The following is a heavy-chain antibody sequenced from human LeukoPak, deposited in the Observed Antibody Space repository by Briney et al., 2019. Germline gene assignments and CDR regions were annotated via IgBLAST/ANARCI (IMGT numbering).Heavy chain of an antibody. V-gene: IGHV3-30*02. CDR2: IRYDGSNK. CDR3: AKDGGSVVPASMDV. CDR1: GFTFSSYG. J-gene: IGHJ6*03. D-gene: IGHD2-2*01. Sequence: GGSLRLSCAASGFTFSSYGMHWVRQAPGKGLEWVAFIRYDGSNKYYAGSVKGRFTISRDNSKNTLYLQMNSLRAEDTAVYYCAKDGGSVVPASMDVWGKGTTVTVSS.